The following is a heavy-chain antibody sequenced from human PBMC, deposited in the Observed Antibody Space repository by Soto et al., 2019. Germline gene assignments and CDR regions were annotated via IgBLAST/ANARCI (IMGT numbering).Heavy chain of an antibody. D-gene: IGHD3-9*01. CDR1: GGYFNSLS. Sequence: QVQLVQSGAEVKKPGSSVKLSCKASGGYFNSLSISWVRQAPGQGLEWMGGTIPNFGTADYAQNFQGRVTITADEKTRTVYMEWTSLTSDDAAVYYCASGWGHSDSTGYYMDFDVWGQGTVVTVSS. CDR2: TIPNFGTA. CDR3: ASGWGHSDSTGYYMDFDV. V-gene: IGHV1-69*01. J-gene: IGHJ3*01.